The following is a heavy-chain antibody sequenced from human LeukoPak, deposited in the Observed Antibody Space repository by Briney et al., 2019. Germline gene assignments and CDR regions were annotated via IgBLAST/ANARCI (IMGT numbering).Heavy chain of an antibody. CDR1: GFTFSSYG. Sequence: PGGSLRLSCAASGFTFSSYGMHWVRQAPGKGLEWVAVIWYDGSNKYYADSVKGRFTVSRDNSKNTLYLQMNSLRAEDTAVYYCARGRSGSPASYFDYWGQGTLVTVSS. CDR3: ARGRSGSPASYFDY. V-gene: IGHV3-33*08. CDR2: IWYDGSNK. J-gene: IGHJ4*02. D-gene: IGHD6-19*01.